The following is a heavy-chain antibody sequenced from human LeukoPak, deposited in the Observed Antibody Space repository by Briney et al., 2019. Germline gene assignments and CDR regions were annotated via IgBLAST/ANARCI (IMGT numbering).Heavy chain of an antibody. D-gene: IGHD3-22*01. V-gene: IGHV1-2*02. CDR3: ARNFYFDNSGYYHY. Sequence: SVKVSCKASGYTFTGYYMHWVRQAPGQGLERMGWINPNSGGTNYAQKFQGRVTMTRDTSISTAYMELSRLRSDDTAVYYCARNFYFDNSGYYHYWGQGTLVTVSS. CDR2: INPNSGGT. CDR1: GYTFTGYY. J-gene: IGHJ4*02.